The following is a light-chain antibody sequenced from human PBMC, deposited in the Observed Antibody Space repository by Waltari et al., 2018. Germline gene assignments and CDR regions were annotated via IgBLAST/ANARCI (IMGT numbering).Light chain of an antibody. J-gene: IGKJ1*01. CDR2: DAS. V-gene: IGKV3-11*01. CDR3: QQRSNWPT. Sequence: EIVLTQSPATLSLSPGERATLSCRASQSVSSYLAWDQQKPGQAPRLLIYDASNRATGIPARFSGSGSGTDCTLTISSLEPEDFAVYYCQQRSNWPTFGQGTKVEIK. CDR1: QSVSSY.